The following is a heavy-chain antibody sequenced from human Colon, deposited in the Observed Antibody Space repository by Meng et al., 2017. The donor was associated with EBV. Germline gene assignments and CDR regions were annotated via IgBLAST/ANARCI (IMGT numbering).Heavy chain of an antibody. CDR3: GTLKYTSGFYGPAY. CDR2: ISTNTGNP. J-gene: IGHJ4*02. D-gene: IGHD6-19*01. CDR1: GYTFTRYP. V-gene: IGHV7-4-1*02. Sequence: QVRLVQSGFELKKPGASVKVSCKASGYTFTRYPMNWVRQAPGQGLEWMGWISTNTGNPTYAQGFTGRFVFSVDTSVSTAYLQISSLKAEDTAVYYCGTLKYTSGFYGPAYWGQGALVTVSS.